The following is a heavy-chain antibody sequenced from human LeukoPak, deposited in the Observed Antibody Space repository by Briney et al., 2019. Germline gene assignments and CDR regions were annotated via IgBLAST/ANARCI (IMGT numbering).Heavy chain of an antibody. CDR1: GYTFTSYY. D-gene: IGHD3-22*01. Sequence: GASVKVSCKASGYTFTSYYMHWVRQAPGQGLEWMGWINPNSGGTNYAQKFQGRVTMTRDTSISTAYMELSRLRSDDTAVYYCARDPPAMDDSSGPPNNYWGQGTLVTVSS. CDR3: ARDPPAMDDSSGPPNNY. CDR2: INPNSGGT. J-gene: IGHJ4*02. V-gene: IGHV1-2*02.